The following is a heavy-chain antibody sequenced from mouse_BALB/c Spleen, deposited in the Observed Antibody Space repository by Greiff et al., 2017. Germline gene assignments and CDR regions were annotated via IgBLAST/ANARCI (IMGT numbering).Heavy chain of an antibody. D-gene: IGHD2-4*01. Sequence: EVQRVESGGGLVQPGGSRKLSCAASGFTFSSFGMHWVRQAPEKGLEWVAYISSGSSTIYYADTVKGRFTISRDNPKNTLFLQMTSLRSEDTAMYYCARSGMITYYYAMDYWGQGTSVTVSS. J-gene: IGHJ4*01. CDR3: ARSGMITYYYAMDY. V-gene: IGHV5-17*02. CDR1: GFTFSSFG. CDR2: ISSGSSTI.